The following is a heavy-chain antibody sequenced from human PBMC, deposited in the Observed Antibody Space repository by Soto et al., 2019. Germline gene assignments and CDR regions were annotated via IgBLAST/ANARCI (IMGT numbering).Heavy chain of an antibody. CDR3: ASRGSSSWYPGENYYYYGMDV. D-gene: IGHD6-13*01. V-gene: IGHV4-34*01. Sequence: SETLSLTCAVYGGSFSGYYWSWIRQPPGKGLEWIGEINHSGSTNYNPSLKSRVTISVDTSKNQFSLKLSSVTAADTAVYYCASRGSSSWYPGENYYYYGMDVWGQGTKVT. J-gene: IGHJ6*02. CDR2: INHSGST. CDR1: GGSFSGYY.